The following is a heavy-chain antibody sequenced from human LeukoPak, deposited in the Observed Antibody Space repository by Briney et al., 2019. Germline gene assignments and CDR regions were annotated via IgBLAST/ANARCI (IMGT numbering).Heavy chain of an antibody. CDR2: ISWNSGSI. CDR3: ASSSSSDYYYGMDV. D-gene: IGHD6-6*01. V-gene: IGHV3-9*01. Sequence: GRSLRLSCAASGFTFDDYAMHWVRQAPGKGLEWVSGISWNSGSIGYADSVKGRFTISRDNAKNSLYLQMNSLRAEDTALYYCASSSSSDYYYGMDVWGQGTTVTVSS. J-gene: IGHJ6*02. CDR1: GFTFDDYA.